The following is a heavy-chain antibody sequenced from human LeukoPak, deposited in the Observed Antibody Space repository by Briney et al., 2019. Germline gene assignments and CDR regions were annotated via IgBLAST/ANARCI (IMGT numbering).Heavy chain of an antibody. V-gene: IGHV1-2*02. Sequence: ASVKVSCKASGYTFTGYYMHWVRQAPGRGLEWMGWINPNSGGTKYAQKFQDRVTMTRDTSISTAYMELSRLRSDDTAVYYCARDERYDSSGYPFDYWGQGTLVTVSS. CDR3: ARDERYDSSGYPFDY. CDR2: INPNSGGT. CDR1: GYTFTGYY. J-gene: IGHJ4*02. D-gene: IGHD3-22*01.